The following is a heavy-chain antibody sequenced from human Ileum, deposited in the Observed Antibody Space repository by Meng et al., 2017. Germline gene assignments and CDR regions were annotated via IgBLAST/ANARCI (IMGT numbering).Heavy chain of an antibody. Sequence: QVQLVASGGGLVKPGGSLRLSFAASGITFSHYYMSWIRQAPGKGLEWVSYISNSGSNIYYVDSVKGRFTISRDNAKNSLYLQMNSLRAEDTAVYYCATLSYSSLGYWGQGTLVTVSS. V-gene: IGHV3-11*01. CDR2: ISNSGSNI. J-gene: IGHJ4*02. CDR3: ATLSYSSLGY. D-gene: IGHD1-26*01. CDR1: GITFSHYY.